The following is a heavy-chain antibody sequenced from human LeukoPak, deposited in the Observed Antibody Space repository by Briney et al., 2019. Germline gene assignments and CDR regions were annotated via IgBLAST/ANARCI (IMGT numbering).Heavy chain of an antibody. D-gene: IGHD3-16*01. CDR1: GFTFSDYS. Sequence: PGGSLRLSCAASGFTFSDYSMRWIRQAPGKGLEWVSYISSSSTYTNYADSVKGRFTISRDNAKNSLYLQMNSLRAEDTAVYYRATGRQGGVSDYWGQGTLVTVSS. CDR3: ATGRQGGVSDY. J-gene: IGHJ4*02. CDR2: ISSSSTYT. V-gene: IGHV3-11*05.